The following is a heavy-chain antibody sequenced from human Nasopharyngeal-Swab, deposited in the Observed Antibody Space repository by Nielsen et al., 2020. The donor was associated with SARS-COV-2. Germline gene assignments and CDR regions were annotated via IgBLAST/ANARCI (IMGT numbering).Heavy chain of an antibody. Sequence: GGSLRLSCAASGFTFSSYDMHWVRQATGKGLEWVSAIGTAGDTYYPGSVKGRFTISRENAKNSLYLQMSSLRAGDTAVYYCARARIAAAGYYFDYWGQGTLITVSS. CDR1: GFTFSSYD. D-gene: IGHD6-13*01. J-gene: IGHJ4*02. CDR2: IGTAGDT. CDR3: ARARIAAAGYYFDY. V-gene: IGHV3-13*01.